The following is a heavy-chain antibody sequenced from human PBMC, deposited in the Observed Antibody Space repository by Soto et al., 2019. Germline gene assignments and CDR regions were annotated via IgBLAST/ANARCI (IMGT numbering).Heavy chain of an antibody. D-gene: IGHD3-10*01. V-gene: IGHV4-31*03. CDR2: IYYSGST. CDR3: ARVFTYYYGSGSYRNYCGMDV. CDR1: SGSISSGGYY. Sequence: TLSLTCTVSSGSISSGGYYRSWIRQHPGKGLEWIGYIYYSGSTYYTPSLKSRVTISVDTSKNQFSLKLSSVTAADTAVYYCARVFTYYYGSGSYRNYCGMDVCGQGTTVTVSS. J-gene: IGHJ6*02.